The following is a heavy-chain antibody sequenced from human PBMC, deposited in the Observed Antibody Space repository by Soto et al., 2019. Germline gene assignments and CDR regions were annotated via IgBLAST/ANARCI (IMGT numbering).Heavy chain of an antibody. D-gene: IGHD1-26*01. CDR1: GGSISSENFY. V-gene: IGHV4-39*01. Sequence: QLQLQESGPELVKSSETLSLTCTVSGGSISSENFYWGWLRQPPRKGLEWIGSVYYSGTTYYNPSLQSRGTISVDTSKNQFSLKLSTVTAADTALYYCARHSEVGALNWFDTWGQGTLVTVSS. J-gene: IGHJ5*02. CDR3: ARHSEVGALNWFDT. CDR2: VYYSGTT.